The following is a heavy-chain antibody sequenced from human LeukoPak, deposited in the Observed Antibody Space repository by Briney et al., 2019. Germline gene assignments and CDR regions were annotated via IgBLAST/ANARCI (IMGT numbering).Heavy chain of an antibody. V-gene: IGHV4-39*01. D-gene: IGHD2-2*01. CDR3: ARIELVVVPAAIDY. J-gene: IGHJ4*02. CDR2: IYYSGST. CDR1: GGSISSSSYY. Sequence: SETLSLTCTVSGGSISSSSYYWGWIRQPPGKGLEWIGSIYYSGSTYYNPSLKSRVTISVDTSKNRFSLKLSSVTAADTAVYYCARIELVVVPAAIDYWGQGTLVTVSS.